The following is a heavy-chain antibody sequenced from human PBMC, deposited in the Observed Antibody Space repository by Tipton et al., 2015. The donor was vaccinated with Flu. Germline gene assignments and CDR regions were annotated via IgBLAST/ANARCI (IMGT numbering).Heavy chain of an antibody. CDR2: IYYSGRT. CDR3: ARALLGGYGVFYY. CDR1: GGSISSYY. V-gene: IGHV4-59*01. Sequence: TLSLTCTVSGGSISSYYWSWIRQPPGKGLEWIGYIYYSGRTNYNPSLKSRVTISVDTSKNQFSLKLSSVTAADTAVYYCARALLGGYGVFYYWGQGTLVTVSS. D-gene: IGHD3-16*01. J-gene: IGHJ4*02.